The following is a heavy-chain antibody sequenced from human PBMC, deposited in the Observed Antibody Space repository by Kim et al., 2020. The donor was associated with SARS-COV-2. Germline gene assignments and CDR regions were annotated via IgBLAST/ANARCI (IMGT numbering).Heavy chain of an antibody. Sequence: SETLSLTCAVYGGSFSGYYWSWIRQPPGKGLEWIGEINHSGSTNYNPSLKSRVTISVDTSKNQFSLKLSSVTAADTAVYYCARGREDYGDYGDYYYYYG. V-gene: IGHV4-34*01. CDR1: GGSFSGYY. D-gene: IGHD4-17*01. CDR2: INHSGST. J-gene: IGHJ6*01. CDR3: ARGREDYGDYGDYYYYYG.